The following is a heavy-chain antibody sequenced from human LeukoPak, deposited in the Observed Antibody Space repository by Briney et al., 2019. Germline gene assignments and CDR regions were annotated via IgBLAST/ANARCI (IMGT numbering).Heavy chain of an antibody. D-gene: IGHD1-26*01. CDR3: VRGVGGEYFYFDR. CDR2: IYHSGAA. J-gene: IGHJ4*02. V-gene: IGHV4-30-4*07. Sequence: SETLSLTCGVSGDSISSEGHSWSWIRRPPGKGLEWVGYIYHSGAAYHNPSLKSRLALSVDTSNNQFSLRLRSVTAADTAVYYCVRGVGGEYFYFDRWGQGALVTVSA. CDR1: GDSISSEGHS.